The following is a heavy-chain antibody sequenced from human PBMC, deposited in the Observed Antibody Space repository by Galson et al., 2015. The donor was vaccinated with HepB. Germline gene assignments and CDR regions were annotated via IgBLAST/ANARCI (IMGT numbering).Heavy chain of an antibody. J-gene: IGHJ4*02. CDR2: IRYDGNNK. CDR3: VREQMSGGYFDY. Sequence: SLRLSCAASGFTFNFYGMHWVRQAPGKGLEWVTFIRYDGNNKYYADSVKGRFTLSRDNSKNTLYLQVNSLRAEDTAVYYCVREQMSGGYFDYWGQGTLVTVSS. V-gene: IGHV3-30*02. CDR1: GFTFNFYG. D-gene: IGHD3-16*01.